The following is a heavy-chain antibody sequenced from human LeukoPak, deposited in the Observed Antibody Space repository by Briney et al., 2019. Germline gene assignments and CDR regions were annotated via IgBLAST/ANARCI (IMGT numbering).Heavy chain of an antibody. Sequence: GGSLRLSCAASGFTFSSYAVSWVRQAPGKGLEGVSAMSGSGGTTYYAHSVKGRFAISRDNSRNTLYLQMSSLRTEDTALYYCAKDQQLATIYYFDYWGQGSLVTVSS. J-gene: IGHJ4*02. CDR3: AKDQQLATIYYFDY. CDR2: MSGSGGTT. D-gene: IGHD6-13*01. V-gene: IGHV3-23*01. CDR1: GFTFSSYA.